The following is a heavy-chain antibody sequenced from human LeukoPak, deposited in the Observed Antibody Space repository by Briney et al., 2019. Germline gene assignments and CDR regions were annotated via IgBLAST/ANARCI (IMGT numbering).Heavy chain of an antibody. CDR2: INAGNGNT. V-gene: IGHV1-3*01. J-gene: IGHJ4*02. D-gene: IGHD2-15*01. Sequence: ASVKVSCKASGYTFTSYAMHWVRQAPGQRLEWMGWINAGNGNTKYSQKFQGRVTMTRDTSTSTVYMELSSLRSEDTAVYYCAGGYCSGGSCYPAGYFDYWGQGTLVTVSS. CDR1: GYTFTSYA. CDR3: AGGYCSGGSCYPAGYFDY.